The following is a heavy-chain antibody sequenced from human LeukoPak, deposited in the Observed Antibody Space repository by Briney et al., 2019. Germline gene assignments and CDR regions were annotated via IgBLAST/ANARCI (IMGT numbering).Heavy chain of an antibody. CDR3: ARVPYSTGTYDY. D-gene: IGHD2-8*02. V-gene: IGHV3-48*02. Sequence: PGGSLRLSCAASGFTFSTYSMNWVRQAPGKGLEWVSYISNSSTTIYYADSVKGRFTISRDNAKNSLYLQMNGLRDGDTAVYYCARVPYSTGTYDYWGRGTLVTVSS. CDR1: GFTFSTYS. J-gene: IGHJ4*02. CDR2: ISNSSTTI.